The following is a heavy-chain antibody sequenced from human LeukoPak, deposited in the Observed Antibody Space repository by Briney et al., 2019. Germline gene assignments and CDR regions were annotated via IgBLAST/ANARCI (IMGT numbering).Heavy chain of an antibody. CDR3: ARLWFGELLYRGSELDY. CDR2: ISSSSSTI. D-gene: IGHD3-10*01. J-gene: IGHJ4*02. Sequence: GGSLRLSCAASGFTFSSYSMNWVRQAPGTGLEWVSYISSSSSTIYYADSVKGRFTISRDNAKNSLYLQMNSLRAEDTAVYYCARLWFGELLYRGSELDYWGQGTLVTVSS. CDR1: GFTFSSYS. V-gene: IGHV3-48*04.